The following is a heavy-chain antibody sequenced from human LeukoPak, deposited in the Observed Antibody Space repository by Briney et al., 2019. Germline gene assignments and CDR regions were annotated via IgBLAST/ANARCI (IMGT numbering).Heavy chain of an antibody. Sequence: GGSLRLACALAGFTVGSNYMSWVRQAPGKRLEWVSVIYSGGSTYYADSVKGRFTISRDNSKNTLYLQMNSLRAEDTAVYYCARDKNGWRYFDYWGQGTLVTVSS. CDR3: ARDKNGWRYFDY. J-gene: IGHJ4*02. V-gene: IGHV3-66*01. CDR1: GFTVGSNY. D-gene: IGHD5-24*01. CDR2: IYSGGST.